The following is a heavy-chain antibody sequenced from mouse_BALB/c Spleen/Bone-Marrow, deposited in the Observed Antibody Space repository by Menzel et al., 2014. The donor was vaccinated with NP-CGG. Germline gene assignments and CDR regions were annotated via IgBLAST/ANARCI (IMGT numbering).Heavy chain of an antibody. D-gene: IGHD2-14*01. J-gene: IGHJ4*01. CDR3: ARSGKVRNAMDY. CDR1: GYTFTDHA. CDR2: ISGYYGDA. Sequence: QVQLKESGAKLVRPGVSVKISCKGSGYTFTDHAIHWVKRSHAKSLKWIGVISGYYGDAIYNQKFKGKATMTVDKSSSTAYMELARLTSEDSAIYYCARSGKVRNAMDYWGQGTSVTVSS. V-gene: IGHV1S137*01.